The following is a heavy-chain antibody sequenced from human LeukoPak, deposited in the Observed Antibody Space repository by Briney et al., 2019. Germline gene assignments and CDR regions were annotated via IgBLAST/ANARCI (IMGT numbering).Heavy chain of an antibody. CDR2: ISWNSGSI. Sequence: GGSLRLSCAASGFTFDDYAMHWVRQAPGKGLEWVSGISWNSGSIGYADSVKGRFTISRDNAKNSLYLQMSSLRAEDTAVYYCARVGSRYDSSGYYYFNWFDPWGQGTLVTVSS. J-gene: IGHJ5*02. CDR3: ARVGSRYDSSGYYYFNWFDP. CDR1: GFTFDDYA. V-gene: IGHV3-9*01. D-gene: IGHD3-22*01.